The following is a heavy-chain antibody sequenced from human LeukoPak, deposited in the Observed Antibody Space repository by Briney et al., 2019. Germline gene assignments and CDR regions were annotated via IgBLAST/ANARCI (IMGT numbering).Heavy chain of an antibody. CDR2: IYYSGST. Sequence: SETLSLTCTVSGGSISSYYWSWIRQPPGKGLEWIGYIYYSGSTNYNPSLKSRVTTSVDTSKNQFSLKLSSVTAADTAVYYCARVLGYSYGYYFDYWGQGTLVTVSS. CDR3: ARVLGYSYGYYFDY. D-gene: IGHD5-18*01. CDR1: GGSISSYY. J-gene: IGHJ4*02. V-gene: IGHV4-59*01.